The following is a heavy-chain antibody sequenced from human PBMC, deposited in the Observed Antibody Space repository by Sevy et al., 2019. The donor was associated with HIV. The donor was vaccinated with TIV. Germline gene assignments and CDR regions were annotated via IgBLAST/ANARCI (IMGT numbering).Heavy chain of an antibody. Sequence: ASMKVSCKASGYTFTDSSLQWVRQAPGQGLEWMGRINPKTGATVYAQKFQGRVTVTRDTSINTAYMEVGGLRSDDTAIYYCARGDLADWGQGTLVTVSS. V-gene: IGHV1-2*06. CDR2: INPKTGAT. J-gene: IGHJ4*02. CDR1: GYTFTDSS. CDR3: ARGDLAD.